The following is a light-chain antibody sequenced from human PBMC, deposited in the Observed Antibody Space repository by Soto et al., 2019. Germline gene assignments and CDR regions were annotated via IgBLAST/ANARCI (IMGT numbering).Light chain of an antibody. Sequence: QSALTQPASVSGPPGQSITISCTGTSSDVGGYNYVSWYQHHPGKAPKLMIYDVSNRPSGISNRFSGSKSGNTASLTISGLQPEDEGDYYCSSYTTSNTRQIVFGTGTKVTVL. CDR1: SSDVGGYNY. CDR2: DVS. J-gene: IGLJ1*01. V-gene: IGLV2-14*03. CDR3: SSYTTSNTRQIV.